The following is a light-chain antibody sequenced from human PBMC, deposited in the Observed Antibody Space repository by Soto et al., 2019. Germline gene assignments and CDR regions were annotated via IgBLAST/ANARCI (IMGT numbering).Light chain of an antibody. J-gene: IGLJ1*01. Sequence: QCALTQPASVSGSPGQSITISCTGTSSDVGGYNYASWYQQHPGKAPKLMIYDVSNRPSGVSNRFSGSKSGNTASLTISGLQAEDEADYYCSSYTSSSTLLYVFGTGTKVTVL. CDR1: SSDVGGYNY. CDR3: SSYTSSSTLLYV. CDR2: DVS. V-gene: IGLV2-14*01.